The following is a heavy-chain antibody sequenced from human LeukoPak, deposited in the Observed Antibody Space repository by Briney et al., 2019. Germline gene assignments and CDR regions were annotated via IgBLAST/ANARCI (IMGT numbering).Heavy chain of an antibody. Sequence: SETLSLTCTVSGGSISSSSYYWGWIRQPPGKGLEWIGSIYYSGSTYYNPSLKSRVTISVDTSKNQFSLKLSSVTAADTAVYYCASTYSSSEVDPWGQGTLVTVSS. CDR1: GGSISSSSYY. J-gene: IGHJ5*02. CDR3: ASTYSSSEVDP. CDR2: IYYSGST. D-gene: IGHD6-6*01. V-gene: IGHV4-39*07.